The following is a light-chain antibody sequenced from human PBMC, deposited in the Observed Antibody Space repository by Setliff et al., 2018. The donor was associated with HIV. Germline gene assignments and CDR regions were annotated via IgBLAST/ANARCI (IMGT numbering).Light chain of an antibody. CDR3: SSYTSANTWV. CDR1: SSDVGGYNS. V-gene: IGLV2-18*02. CDR2: DVT. Sequence: QSALTQPPSVSGSPGQSVTISCTGTSSDVGGYNSVSWYQQSPGTAPKLMISDVTTRPSGVPDRFSGSKSGNTASLTISRLRAEYEADYYCSSYTSANTWVFGTGTKV. J-gene: IGLJ1*01.